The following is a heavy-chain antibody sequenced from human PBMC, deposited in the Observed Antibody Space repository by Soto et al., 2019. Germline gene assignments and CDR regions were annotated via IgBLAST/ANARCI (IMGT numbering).Heavy chain of an antibody. V-gene: IGHV3-7*01. Sequence: EVPLVESGGDLVQPGGSLRLSCAASGFTFSSYWMSWVRQAPGKGLEWVANIKPDGSEKIYVDSVKGRFSISRDNAKNSLYLQMNSLRAEDTAVYYCANIGRSDRAFDIWGQGTMVTVSS. CDR1: GFTFSSYW. D-gene: IGHD5-12*01. CDR2: IKPDGSEK. J-gene: IGHJ3*02. CDR3: ANIGRSDRAFDI.